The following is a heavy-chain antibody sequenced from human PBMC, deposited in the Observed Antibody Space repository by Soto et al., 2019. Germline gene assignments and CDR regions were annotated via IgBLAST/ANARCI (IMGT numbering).Heavy chain of an antibody. D-gene: IGHD6-13*01. CDR3: ARDGAGIAAARKKGNWIDP. CDR1: GYTFTSYG. J-gene: IGHJ5*02. CDR2: ISAYNGNT. V-gene: IGHV1-18*01. Sequence: ASVKVSCKASGYTFTSYGISWVRQAPGQGLEWMGWISAYNGNTNYAQKLQGRVTMTTDTSTSTAYMELRSLRSDDTAVYYCARDGAGIAAARKKGNWIDPSGQGALVTVST.